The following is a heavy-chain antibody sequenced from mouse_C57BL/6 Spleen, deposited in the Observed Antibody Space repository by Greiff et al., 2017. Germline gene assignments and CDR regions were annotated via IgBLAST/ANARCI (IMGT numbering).Heavy chain of an antibody. J-gene: IGHJ2*01. CDR2: IRLKSDNYAT. CDR1: GFTFSNYW. D-gene: IGHD2-4*01. V-gene: IGHV6-3*01. CDR3: TGRGDYDLYYFDY. Sequence: EVKLVESGGGLVQPGGSMKLSCVASGFTFSNYWMNWVRQSPEKGLEWVAQIRLKSDNYATHYAESVKGRFTISRDDSKSSVYLQMNNLRAEDTGIYYCTGRGDYDLYYFDYWGQGTTLTVSS.